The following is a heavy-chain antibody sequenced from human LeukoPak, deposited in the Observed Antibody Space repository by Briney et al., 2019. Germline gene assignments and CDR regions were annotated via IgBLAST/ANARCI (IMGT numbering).Heavy chain of an antibody. CDR3: TRSAGVTTIDY. J-gene: IGHJ4*02. Sequence: GESLKISCKGSGYGFTSYWIAWVRQMPGKGLEWMGIIYPGDSDTRYSPSFQGQVTVSADRSINTAYLQWSTLEASDTAMYYCTRSAGVTTIDYWGQGTLVTVSS. CDR1: GYGFTSYW. CDR2: IYPGDSDT. D-gene: IGHD5-12*01. V-gene: IGHV5-51*01.